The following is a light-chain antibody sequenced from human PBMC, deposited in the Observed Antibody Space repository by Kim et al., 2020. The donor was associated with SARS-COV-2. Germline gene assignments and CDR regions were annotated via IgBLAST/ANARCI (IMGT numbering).Light chain of an antibody. J-gene: IGKJ2*03. CDR3: QQYYSTPPS. Sequence: RATLNWKSSKTVLYNSNNKNYLAWYQQKPGQAPKLLIYWASIRESGVSDRFSGSGSETDFTLTISSLQAEDVAVYYCQQYYSTPPSFGQGTKLEI. CDR2: WAS. V-gene: IGKV4-1*01. CDR1: KTVLYNSNNKNY.